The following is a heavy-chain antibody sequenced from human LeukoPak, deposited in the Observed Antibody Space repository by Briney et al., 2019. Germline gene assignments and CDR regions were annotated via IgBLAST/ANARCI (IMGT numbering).Heavy chain of an antibody. CDR3: ARDRGKDYFDS. J-gene: IGHJ4*02. Sequence: GGSLRLSCTTSGLTFTSHGFHWLRQVAGKRLEWVAFVRNDASDTYHANSVKGRFSVSRDDSKNTLYLQMNSLRPEDTAIYYCARDRGKDYFDSWGQGTQVTVSS. CDR2: VRNDASDT. CDR1: GLTFTSHG. D-gene: IGHD4-23*01. V-gene: IGHV3-30*02.